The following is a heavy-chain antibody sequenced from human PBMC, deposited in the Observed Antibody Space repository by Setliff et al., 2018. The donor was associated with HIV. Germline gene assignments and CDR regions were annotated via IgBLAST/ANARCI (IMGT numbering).Heavy chain of an antibody. CDR2: IYTSGST. Sequence: SETLSLTCTVSGGSISSYYWSWIRQPPGKGLEWIGYIYTSGSTNYNPSLKSRVTMSLDTSKNQFSLTLTSVTAADTAVYYCAGDLFPYYHDSSPYYPPGYWGQGTLVTVSS. CDR3: AGDLFPYYHDSSPYYPPGY. D-gene: IGHD3-22*01. CDR1: GGSISSYY. J-gene: IGHJ4*02. V-gene: IGHV4-4*08.